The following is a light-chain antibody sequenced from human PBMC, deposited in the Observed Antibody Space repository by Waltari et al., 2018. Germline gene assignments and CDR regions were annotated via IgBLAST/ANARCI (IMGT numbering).Light chain of an antibody. J-gene: IGLJ2*01. CDR2: SNS. V-gene: IGLV1-44*01. CDR1: RSNIGTNV. CDR3: ASWDGTLNSVP. Sequence: QSVLTQPPSVSGTPGQRVTISCSGRRSNIGTNVVNWFQQFPGTAPRPLIYSNSHRPSGVPGRFSAFKSATSASLVISGLQSEDEADYFCASWDGTLNSVPFGGGTKVTVL.